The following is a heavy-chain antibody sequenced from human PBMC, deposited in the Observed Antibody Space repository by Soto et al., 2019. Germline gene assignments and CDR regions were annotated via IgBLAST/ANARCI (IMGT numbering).Heavy chain of an antibody. CDR2: IIPLLDIA. D-gene: IGHD5-12*01. CDR3: VRDSPIGSTYSVYDGIDY. CDR1: GGTFSNDI. Sequence: QVQLVQSGAEVKKPGSSVKVSCKASGGTFSNDIITWVRQAPGQGLEWMGRIIPLLDIANYAQKFQGRVTITTXKXTXTXDMELNSLRSEDTAVYYCVRDSPIGSTYSVYDGIDYWGQGTLVTVSS. V-gene: IGHV1-69*08. J-gene: IGHJ4*02.